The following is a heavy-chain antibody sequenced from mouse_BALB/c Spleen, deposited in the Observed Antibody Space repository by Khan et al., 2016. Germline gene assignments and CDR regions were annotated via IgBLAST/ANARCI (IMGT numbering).Heavy chain of an antibody. V-gene: IGHV6-6*02. J-gene: IGHJ2*01. D-gene: IGHD2-1*01. Sequence: EVKLEESGGGLVQPGGSMQLSCVASGFTFSNYWMNWVRQSPEKGLEWVAEIKLKSNNYATHYAESVKGRFTISKDDSKSSVYLQMNNLRGEDTGIYDCTRPGGNYYWGQGTTLTVSS. CDR3: TRPGGNYY. CDR1: GFTFSNYW. CDR2: IKLKSNNYAT.